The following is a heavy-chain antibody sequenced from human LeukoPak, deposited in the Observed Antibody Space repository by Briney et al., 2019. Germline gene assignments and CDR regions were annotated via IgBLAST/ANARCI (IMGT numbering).Heavy chain of an antibody. Sequence: PSETLSLTCAVSGYSISIGYYWGWIRQPPGKGLEWIGSIYHSGSTYYNPSLKSRVTISVDTSKNQFSLKLSSVTAADTAVYYCARINRQQLVLDYWGQGTLVTVSS. V-gene: IGHV4-38-2*01. CDR2: IYHSGST. J-gene: IGHJ4*02. CDR1: GYSISIGYY. CDR3: ARINRQQLVLDY. D-gene: IGHD6-13*01.